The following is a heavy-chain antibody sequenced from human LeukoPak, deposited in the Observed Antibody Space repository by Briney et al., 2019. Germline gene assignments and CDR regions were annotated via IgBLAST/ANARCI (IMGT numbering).Heavy chain of an antibody. J-gene: IGHJ4*02. V-gene: IGHV3-30*01. CDR2: ISYDGSNK. CDR3: ARDKGRWLRYFDY. D-gene: IGHD5-12*01. CDR1: GFTFSSYA. Sequence: PGGSLGLSCAASGFTFSSYAMHWVRQAPGKGLEWVAVISYDGSNKYYADSVKGRFTISRDNSKNTLYLQMNSLRAEDTAVYYCARDKGRWLRYFDYWGQGTLVTVSS.